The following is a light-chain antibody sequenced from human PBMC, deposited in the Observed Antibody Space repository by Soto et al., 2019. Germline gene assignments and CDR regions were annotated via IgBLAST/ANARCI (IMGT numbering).Light chain of an antibody. CDR1: QSVSSSY. Sequence: VVRQSPGTLSLSPGDRATLSCRARQSVSSSYLAWYQQKPGQAPRLLISYASTRATGIPARFSGTGSGKEFTLTISNLQSEEFAVYYCQQYNNWPPGATFGPGTKVDIK. CDR3: QQYNNWPPGAT. V-gene: IGKV3-15*01. J-gene: IGKJ3*01. CDR2: YAS.